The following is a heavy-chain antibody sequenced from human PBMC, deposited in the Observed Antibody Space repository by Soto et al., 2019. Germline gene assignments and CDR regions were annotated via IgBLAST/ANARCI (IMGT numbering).Heavy chain of an antibody. CDR3: AKVLSKNYYYPFDF. Sequence: PGGSLRLSCAASGFTVSSTYMTWVRQAPGKGLEWVAVISYDGSNKYYADSVKGRFTISRDNSKKTLFLQLNRLSAEDTATYYCAKVLSKNYYYPFDFWGQGTQVTVSS. D-gene: IGHD3-10*01. V-gene: IGHV3-30*18. CDR1: GFTVSSTY. CDR2: ISYDGSNK. J-gene: IGHJ4*02.